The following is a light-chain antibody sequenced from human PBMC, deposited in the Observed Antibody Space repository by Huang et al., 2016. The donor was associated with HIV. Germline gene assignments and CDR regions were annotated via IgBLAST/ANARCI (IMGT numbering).Light chain of an antibody. Sequence: DIQMIQSPSSLSASVGDRVTITCRATQTISNYLNWYQQKPGKAPKLLIYAASDLQSGVPSRFSGRGSGTDFTLTISSLQPEDSATYYCQQSSISPWTFGQGTRVEIK. CDR2: AAS. V-gene: IGKV1-39*01. J-gene: IGKJ1*01. CDR3: QQSSISPWT. CDR1: QTISNY.